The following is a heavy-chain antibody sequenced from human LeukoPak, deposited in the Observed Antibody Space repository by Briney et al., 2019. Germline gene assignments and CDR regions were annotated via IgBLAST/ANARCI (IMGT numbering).Heavy chain of an antibody. Sequence: SETLSLTCAVYGGSFSGYYLSWIRQPPAKGLHWIGEINHSGSTNYTPSLKSRVTMSVDKSKNQFSLKLSSVTAADTAVYYCEREVLQNYYGSGSYYQGNWFDPWGQGTLVTDSS. V-gene: IGHV4-34*01. CDR1: GGSFSGYY. D-gene: IGHD3-10*01. CDR2: INHSGST. J-gene: IGHJ5*02. CDR3: EREVLQNYYGSGSYYQGNWFDP.